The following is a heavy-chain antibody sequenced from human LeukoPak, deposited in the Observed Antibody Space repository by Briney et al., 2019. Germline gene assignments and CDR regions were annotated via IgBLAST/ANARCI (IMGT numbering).Heavy chain of an antibody. CDR2: IIPIFGTA. J-gene: IGHJ4*02. D-gene: IGHD3-22*01. CDR3: ARNYYDSSGYPRLGYYFDY. Sequence: SVKVSCKASGGTFSSYAISWVRQAPGQGLEWMGGIIPIFGTANYAQKFQGRVTITADKSTSTAYMELSSLRSEDTAVYYCARNYYDSSGYPRLGYYFDYWGQGTLVTVSS. V-gene: IGHV1-69*06. CDR1: GGTFSSYA.